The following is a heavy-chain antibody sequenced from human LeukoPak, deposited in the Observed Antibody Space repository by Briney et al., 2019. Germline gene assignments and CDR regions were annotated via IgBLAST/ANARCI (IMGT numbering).Heavy chain of an antibody. CDR1: GGTFSSYA. CDR3: ARAAIVATINHFDY. J-gene: IGHJ4*02. V-gene: IGHV1-69*04. D-gene: IGHD5-12*01. CDR2: IIPILGIA. Sequence: SVKVSCKASGGTFSSYAISWVRQAPGQGLEWMGRIIPILGIANYAQKFQGRVTITADKSTSTAYMELSSLRSEDTAMYYCARAAIVATINHFDYWGQGTLVTVSS.